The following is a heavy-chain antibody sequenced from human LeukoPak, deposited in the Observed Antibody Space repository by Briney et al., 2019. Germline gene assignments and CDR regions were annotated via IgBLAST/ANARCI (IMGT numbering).Heavy chain of an antibody. CDR1: GYTFTSYD. CDR2: MNPNSGNT. J-gene: IGHJ4*02. V-gene: IGHV1-8*01. CDR3: ARGPITIFGVVISN. D-gene: IGHD3-3*01. Sequence: GASVKVPCKASGYTFTSYDINWVRQATGQGLEWMGWMNPNSGNTGYAQKFQGRVTMTRNTSISTAYMELSSLRSENTAVYYCARGPITIFGVVISNWGQGTLVTVSS.